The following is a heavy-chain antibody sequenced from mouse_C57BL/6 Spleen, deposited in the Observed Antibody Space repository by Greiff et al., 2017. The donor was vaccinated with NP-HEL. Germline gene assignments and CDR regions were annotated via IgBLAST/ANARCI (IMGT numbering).Heavy chain of an antibody. CDR1: GFTFSSYA. J-gene: IGHJ2*01. V-gene: IGHV5-4*01. Sequence: EVQGVESGGGLVKPGGSLKLSCAASGFTFSSYAMSWVRQTPEKRLEWVATISDGGSYTYYPDNVKGRFTISRDNAKNNLYLQMSHLKSEDTAMYYWARDATTVVATYGYWGQGTTLTVSS. CDR2: ISDGGSYT. D-gene: IGHD1-1*01. CDR3: ARDATTVVATYGY.